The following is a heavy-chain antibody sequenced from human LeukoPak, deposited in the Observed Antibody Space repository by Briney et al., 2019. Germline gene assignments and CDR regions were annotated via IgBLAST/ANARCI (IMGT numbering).Heavy chain of an antibody. CDR3: AREESDWSSLGYYYHYMDV. CDR1: GGSISSSNW. D-gene: IGHD3-9*01. CDR2: IYHSGST. V-gene: IGHV4-4*02. J-gene: IGHJ6*03. Sequence: SETLSLTCAASGGSISSSNWWSWVRPPPGKGLEWIGEIYHSGSTNYNPSLKSRVTISVDKSKNQFSLKLGSVTAADTAMYYCAREESDWSSLGYYYHYMDVWGKGTTVTISS.